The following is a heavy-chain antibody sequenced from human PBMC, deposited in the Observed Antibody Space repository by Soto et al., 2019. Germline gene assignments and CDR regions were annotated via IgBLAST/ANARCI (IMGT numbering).Heavy chain of an antibody. Sequence: QVQLVESGGGVVQSGRSLRLSCAASGFTFDTYDMHWVRQAPGKGLEWVAVISYDGSNQFYAGSVKGRFTVSRDNSKNTLYLQMISLSNDDTAVYYCTRGLLTDYFEYWGQGARVTVSS. J-gene: IGHJ4*02. CDR3: TRGLLTDYFEY. CDR2: ISYDGSNQ. V-gene: IGHV3-30-3*01. CDR1: GFTFDTYD.